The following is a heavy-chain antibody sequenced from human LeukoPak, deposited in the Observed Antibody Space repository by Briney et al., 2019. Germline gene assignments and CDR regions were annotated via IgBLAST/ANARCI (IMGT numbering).Heavy chain of an antibody. Sequence: ASVTVSCRASGYSFTTSGIIWVRQAPGQGLEWLGRINPYNGNTNYAQRLRGRVTMTTDTSTSTAYMELRSLGFDDTAVYYCARDGEVGYTADFDYWGQGTLVTVSS. D-gene: IGHD5-18*01. CDR3: ARDGEVGYTADFDY. J-gene: IGHJ4*02. CDR2: INPYNGNT. CDR1: GYSFTTSG. V-gene: IGHV1-18*04.